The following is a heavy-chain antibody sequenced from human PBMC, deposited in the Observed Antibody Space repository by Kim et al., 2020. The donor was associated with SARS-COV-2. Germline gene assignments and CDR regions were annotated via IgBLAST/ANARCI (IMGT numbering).Heavy chain of an antibody. CDR3: AKVYNCEYRDVDY. Sequence: GGSLRLSCAASAFAFSSYAMSWVRQAPGKGLEWVSYVRAGGGTTYYADSVKGRFTISRDNSKKMLYLQMDSLRAEDTALYYCAKVYNCEYRDVDYCCRGT. CDR2: VRAGGGTT. CDR1: AFAFSSYA. J-gene: IGHJ4*02. D-gene: IGHD1-1*01. V-gene: IGHV3-23*01.